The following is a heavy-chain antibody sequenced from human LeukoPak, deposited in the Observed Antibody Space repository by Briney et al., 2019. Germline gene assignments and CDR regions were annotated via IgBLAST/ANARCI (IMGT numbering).Heavy chain of an antibody. CDR3: AKDRGFGVFFQYYFDY. CDR2: ISYDGSNK. Sequence: GGSLRLSCAASGFTFSSYGMHWVRQAPGKGLEWVAVISYDGSNKYYADSVKGRFTISRDNSKNTLYLQMNSLRAEDTAVYYCAKDRGFGVFFQYYFDYWGQGTLVTVSS. V-gene: IGHV3-30*18. CDR1: GFTFSSYG. J-gene: IGHJ4*02. D-gene: IGHD3-10*01.